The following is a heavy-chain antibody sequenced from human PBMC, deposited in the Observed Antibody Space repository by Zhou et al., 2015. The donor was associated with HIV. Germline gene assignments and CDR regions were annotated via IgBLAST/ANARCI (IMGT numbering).Heavy chain of an antibody. CDR2: IIPIFGTA. CDR1: GGTFSSYA. V-gene: IGHV1-69*01. D-gene: IGHD2-2*01. Sequence: QVQLVQSGAEVKKPGSSVKVSCKASGGTFSSYAISWVRQAPGQGLEWMGGIIPIFGTANYAQKFQGRVTITADESTSTAYMELSSLRSEDTAVYYCAREDIVVVPAAYYYYGMDVWGQGTTVTVSS. CDR3: AREDIVVVPAAYYYYGMDV. J-gene: IGHJ6*02.